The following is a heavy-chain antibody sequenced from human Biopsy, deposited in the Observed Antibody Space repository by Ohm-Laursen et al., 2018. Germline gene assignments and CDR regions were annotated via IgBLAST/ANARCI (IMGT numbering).Heavy chain of an antibody. CDR1: GDSINNYY. Sequence: SETLSLTWTVSGDSINNYYWGWIRQPAGKGLEWIGRIYTSGSPNYNLSLESRVTMSVDTSKNQFSLNLRSVTAADTAVYYCARGTGRYYVYGAFDIWGQGTVVTVSS. D-gene: IGHD1-26*01. CDR2: IYTSGSP. V-gene: IGHV4-4*07. CDR3: ARGTGRYYVYGAFDI. J-gene: IGHJ3*02.